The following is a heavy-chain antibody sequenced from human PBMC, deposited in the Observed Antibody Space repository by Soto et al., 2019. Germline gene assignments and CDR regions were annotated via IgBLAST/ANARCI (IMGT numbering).Heavy chain of an antibody. J-gene: IGHJ6*02. CDR2: VIPMFGST. V-gene: IGHV1-69*13. CDR1: GGTFSSYA. Sequence: SVKVSCKAFGGTFSSYAICWVRQAPGQGLEWMGGVIPMFGSTNYAQKFQGRVSITADESTNTAFMELSSLRSEDTAVYYCARRVMVAPVPDIAYYYYGLDVWGQGTTVTVSS. D-gene: IGHD2-2*01. CDR3: ARRVMVAPVPDIAYYYYGLDV.